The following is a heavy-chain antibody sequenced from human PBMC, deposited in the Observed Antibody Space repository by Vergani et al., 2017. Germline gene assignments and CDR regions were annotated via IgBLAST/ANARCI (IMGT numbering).Heavy chain of an antibody. Sequence: QVQLQDSAPGLVKPSQTLSLTCTVSGGSISSGSYYWSWIRQPAGKGLEWVGRIYTSGSTNYNPSLKSRVTISADTSTNQFSLKLSSVTAADTAVYYCARSVVPAVRFDPWGQGTLVTVSS. V-gene: IGHV4-61*02. CDR3: ARSVVPAVRFDP. D-gene: IGHD2-2*01. J-gene: IGHJ5*02. CDR1: GGSISSGSYY. CDR2: IYTSGST.